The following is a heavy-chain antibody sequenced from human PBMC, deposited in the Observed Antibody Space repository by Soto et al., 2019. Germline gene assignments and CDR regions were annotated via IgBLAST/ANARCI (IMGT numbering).Heavy chain of an antibody. Sequence: GGSLRLSCAASGFTFSSYAMSWVRQAPGKGLEWVSAISGSGGSTYYADSVKGRFTISRDNSKNTLYLQMNSLRAENTAVYYCAKGDGPSDDIYYYYYMDVWGKGTTVTVSS. D-gene: IGHD1-1*01. CDR1: GFTFSSYA. J-gene: IGHJ6*03. CDR3: AKGDGPSDDIYYYYYMDV. V-gene: IGHV3-23*01. CDR2: ISGSGGST.